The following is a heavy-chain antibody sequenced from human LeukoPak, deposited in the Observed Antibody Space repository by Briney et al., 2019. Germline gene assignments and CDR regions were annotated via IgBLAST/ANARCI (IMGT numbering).Heavy chain of an antibody. J-gene: IGHJ4*02. V-gene: IGHV3-30*18. D-gene: IGHD1-1*01. CDR1: GYTFTGYY. Sequence: SCKASGYTFTGYYMHWVRQAPGKGLEWVAVISYDGSNKYYADSVKGRFTISRDNSKNTLYLQMNSLRAEDTAVYYCAKIERGSWGQGTLVTVSS. CDR3: AKIERGS. CDR2: ISYDGSNK.